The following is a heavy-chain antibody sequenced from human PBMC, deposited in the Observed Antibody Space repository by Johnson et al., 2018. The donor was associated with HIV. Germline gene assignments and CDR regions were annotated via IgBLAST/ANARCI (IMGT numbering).Heavy chain of an antibody. V-gene: IGHV3-30*03. CDR3: AREGNYAAFDI. J-gene: IGHJ3*02. CDR2: ISYDGSNK. Sequence: QVQLVESGGRVVQPGRSLRLSCAASGFTFSSYGMHWVRQAPGKGLEWVAVISYDGSNKYYADSVKGRVTISRDNSKNTLYLQMNSLRAEDTAVYYCAREGNYAAFDIWGQGTMVTVSS. CDR1: GFTFSSYG. D-gene: IGHD4-11*01.